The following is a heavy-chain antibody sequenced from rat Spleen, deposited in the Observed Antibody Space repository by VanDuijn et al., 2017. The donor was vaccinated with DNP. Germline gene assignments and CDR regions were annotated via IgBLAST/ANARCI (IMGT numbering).Heavy chain of an antibody. Sequence: QVQLTESGPGLVQPSQTLSLTCTVSGFSLTTYNVHWIRQSTGKGLEWMGMVWSFGSTDYNSALKSRLSISRDTSKSQVFLKMNSLQTEDTAMYFCARRGLGPWGYFGDWGQGVMVTVSS. CDR1: GFSLTTYN. V-gene: IGHV2-30*01. D-gene: IGHD4-4*01. J-gene: IGHJ2*01. CDR3: ARRGLGPWGYFGD. CDR2: VWSFGST.